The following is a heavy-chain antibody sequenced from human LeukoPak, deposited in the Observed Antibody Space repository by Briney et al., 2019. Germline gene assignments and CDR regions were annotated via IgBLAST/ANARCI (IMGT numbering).Heavy chain of an antibody. Sequence: GESLKISCRASGYSFTTYWIGWVRQMPGKGLEWMGIIYPGDSDTRYSPSFQGHVTISADKSISTAYLHWSSLKASDTAMYYCARQLGDYYDTSFDYWGQGTLVTVSS. J-gene: IGHJ4*02. CDR3: ARQLGDYYDTSFDY. CDR1: GYSFTTYW. V-gene: IGHV5-51*01. CDR2: IYPGDSDT. D-gene: IGHD3-22*01.